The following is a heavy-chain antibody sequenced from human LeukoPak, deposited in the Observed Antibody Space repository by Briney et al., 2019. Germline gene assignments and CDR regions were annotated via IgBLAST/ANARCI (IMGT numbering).Heavy chain of an antibody. CDR2: ISERSSYI. CDR1: GFTFSSYS. J-gene: IGHJ3*02. Sequence: PGGSLRLSCAASGFTFSSYSVNWVRQAPGKGLEWVSAISERSSYIYYADSMKGRCTISRDNAKNSLYLQMNSLRAEDTAVYYCARSTRRQNDAFDIWGQGTVVTASS. V-gene: IGHV3-21*01. CDR3: ARSTRRQNDAFDI.